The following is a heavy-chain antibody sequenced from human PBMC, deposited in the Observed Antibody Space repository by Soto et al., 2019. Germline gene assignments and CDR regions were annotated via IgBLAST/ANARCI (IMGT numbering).Heavy chain of an antibody. CDR2: IYYSGST. D-gene: IGHD3-22*01. Sequence: QVQLQESGPGLVKPSETLSLTCTVSGGSVSSGSYYWSWIRQPPGKGLEWIGYIYYSGSTKYNPSHKSRVTISVDRSKNQFSLKLSSVTAADTAVYYCARVRSSGDSLGYWGQGTLVTVSS. CDR3: ARVRSSGDSLGY. CDR1: GGSVSSGSYY. V-gene: IGHV4-61*01. J-gene: IGHJ4*02.